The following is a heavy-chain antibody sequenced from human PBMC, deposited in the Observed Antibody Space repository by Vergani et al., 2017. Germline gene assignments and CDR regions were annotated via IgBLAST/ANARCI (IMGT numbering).Heavy chain of an antibody. CDR1: RSTFKTYG. Sequence: QGQLVESGGGIVQPRRSLTLSCVASRSTFKTYGMHWVRQASGKGLEWVGLIYYDGSNAYYADSVKGRFTISRDNSKNTLYLQMSSLRAEDTAVYYCARDQVPAAIRLNVGNYMDVWGKGTTVIVSS. CDR2: IYYDGSNA. J-gene: IGHJ6*03. V-gene: IGHV3-33*01. CDR3: ARDQVPAAIRLNVGNYMDV. D-gene: IGHD2-2*02.